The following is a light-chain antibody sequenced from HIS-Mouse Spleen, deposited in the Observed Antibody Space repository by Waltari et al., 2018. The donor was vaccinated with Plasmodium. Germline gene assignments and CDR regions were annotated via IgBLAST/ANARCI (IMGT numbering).Light chain of an antibody. Sequence: EIVFTQSPPTLYFSPGERAPLSCRASQSVSSYFAWYQQKPGQAPRLLIYDASNRATGIPARFSGSGSGTDFTLTSSSLEPEYVAVYYCQQRSNWPLTFGQGTRLEIK. J-gene: IGKJ5*01. CDR1: QSVSSY. CDR2: DAS. CDR3: QQRSNWPLT. V-gene: IGKV3-11*01.